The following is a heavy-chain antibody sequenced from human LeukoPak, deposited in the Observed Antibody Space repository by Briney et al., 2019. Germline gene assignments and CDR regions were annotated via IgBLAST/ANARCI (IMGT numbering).Heavy chain of an antibody. Sequence: SETLSLTCSVSGGPITVYHWIWIRQPPGKGLEFIGYIHYTGSTNYNSSLTSRISISTDTSKNQFSLKMTSVTAADTAVYYCASIQVYDSSENWFDPWGQGTLVTVSS. V-gene: IGHV4-59*12. J-gene: IGHJ5*02. D-gene: IGHD3-22*01. CDR3: ASIQVYDSSENWFDP. CDR2: IHYTGST. CDR1: GGPITVYH.